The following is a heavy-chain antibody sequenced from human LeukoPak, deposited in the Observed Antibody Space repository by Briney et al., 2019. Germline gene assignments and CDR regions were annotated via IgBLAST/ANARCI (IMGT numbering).Heavy chain of an antibody. V-gene: IGHV3-9*01. CDR2: ISWNGGNI. Sequence: GGSLRLSCVASGFTFSTFAMTWVRQAPGKGLEWVSGISWNGGNIGYADSVKGRFTISRDNAKNSLYLQMNSLRAEDTALYYCAGRRDVFYYDSSVHYSAFDIWGQGRMVTVSS. D-gene: IGHD3-22*01. J-gene: IGHJ3*02. CDR3: AGRRDVFYYDSSVHYSAFDI. CDR1: GFTFSTFA.